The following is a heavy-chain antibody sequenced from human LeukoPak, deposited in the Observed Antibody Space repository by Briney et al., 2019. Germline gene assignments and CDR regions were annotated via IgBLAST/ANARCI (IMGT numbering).Heavy chain of an antibody. CDR1: GYTFTRYY. Sequence: GASVKVSCKASGYTFTRYYMHWVRQAPGQGLEWMGWINPNSGGTNYAQKFQGRVTMTRDTSISTAYMELSRLRSDDTPVYYCARDSGWYWFDPWGQGTLVTVSS. CDR2: INPNSGGT. D-gene: IGHD6-19*01. J-gene: IGHJ5*02. CDR3: ARDSGWYWFDP. V-gene: IGHV1-2*02.